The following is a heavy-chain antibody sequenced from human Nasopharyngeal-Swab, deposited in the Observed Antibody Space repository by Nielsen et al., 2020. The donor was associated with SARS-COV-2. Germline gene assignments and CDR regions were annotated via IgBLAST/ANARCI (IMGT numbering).Heavy chain of an antibody. CDR1: GFTFSSYW. D-gene: IGHD2-15*01. J-gene: IGHJ4*02. V-gene: IGHV3-7*01. Sequence: GESLKISCAASGFTFSSYWMSWVRQAPGKGLEWVANIKQDGSEKYYVDSVKGRFTISRDNAKNSLYLQMNSLRAEDAAVYYCARDANGSPLGYWGQGTLVTVSS. CDR3: ARDANGSPLGY. CDR2: IKQDGSEK.